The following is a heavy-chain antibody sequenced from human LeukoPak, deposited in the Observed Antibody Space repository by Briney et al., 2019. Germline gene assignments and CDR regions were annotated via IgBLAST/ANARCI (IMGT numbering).Heavy chain of an antibody. Sequence: SETLSLTCGVSGGSISDTNWWTWSRQPPGKGLEWIGEVNFQGSTNYNPSLKSRVAISVDKSENHISLKLTSVTAADTAVYYCAREGGPYRPLDYSGQGTLVTVAS. CDR3: AREGGPYRPLDY. V-gene: IGHV4-4*02. CDR2: VNFQGST. J-gene: IGHJ4*02. CDR1: GGSISDTNW.